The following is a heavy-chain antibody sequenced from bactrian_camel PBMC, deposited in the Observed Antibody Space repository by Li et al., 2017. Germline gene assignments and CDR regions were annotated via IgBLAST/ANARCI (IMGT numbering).Heavy chain of an antibody. CDR2: IYTYSSST. CDR3: AAGIIGVVVYAY. J-gene: IGHJ4*01. CDR1: GATYSVYC. Sequence: HVQLVESGGGSVRTGGSVRLSCTASGATYSVYCMSWVRQAPGKGLEWVSSIYTYSSSTYYADSVQGRFTISKDSAKNTLNLQMKDLKPEDTAVYYCAAGIIGVVVYAYWGQGTQVTVS. V-gene: IGHV3-2*01.